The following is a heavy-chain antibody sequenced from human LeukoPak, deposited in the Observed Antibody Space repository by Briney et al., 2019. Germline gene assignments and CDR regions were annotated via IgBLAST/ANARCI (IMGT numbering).Heavy chain of an antibody. CDR2: ISYDGGNK. D-gene: IGHD2-2*01. V-gene: IGHV3-30*18. Sequence: GGSLRLSCAASGFTFSSYGMHWVRQAPGKGLEWVAVISYDGGNKYYADSVKGRFTISRDNSENTLYLQMNSLRAEDTAVYYCAKDLGCSSTSCYWVLNYYYGMDVWGQGTTVTVSS. CDR1: GFTFSSYG. CDR3: AKDLGCSSTSCYWVLNYYYGMDV. J-gene: IGHJ6*02.